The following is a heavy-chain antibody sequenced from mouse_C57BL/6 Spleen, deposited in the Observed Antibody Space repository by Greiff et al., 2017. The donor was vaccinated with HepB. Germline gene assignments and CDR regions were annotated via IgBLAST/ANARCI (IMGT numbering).Heavy chain of an antibody. J-gene: IGHJ2*01. Sequence: VQLQESGPELVKPGASVKISCKASGYAFSSSWMNWVKQRPGKGLEWIGRIYPGDGDTNYNGKFKGKATLTADKSSSTAYMQLSSLTSEDSAVYFCARDPVFYGSSHFDYWGQGTTLTVSS. CDR3: ARDPVFYGSSHFDY. V-gene: IGHV1-82*01. CDR1: GYAFSSSW. D-gene: IGHD1-1*01. CDR2: IYPGDGDT.